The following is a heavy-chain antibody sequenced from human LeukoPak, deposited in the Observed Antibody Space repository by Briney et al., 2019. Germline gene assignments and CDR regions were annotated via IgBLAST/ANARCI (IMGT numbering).Heavy chain of an antibody. Sequence: SETLSLTCTVSVGSISSYYWSWIRQPAGKGLEWIGRIYTSGSTNYNPSLKSRVTMSVDTSKNQFSLKLSSVTAADTAVYYCASRGYSYGYGYWGQGTLVTVSS. CDR1: VGSISSYY. CDR2: IYTSGST. CDR3: ASRGYSYGYGY. J-gene: IGHJ4*02. D-gene: IGHD5-18*01. V-gene: IGHV4-4*07.